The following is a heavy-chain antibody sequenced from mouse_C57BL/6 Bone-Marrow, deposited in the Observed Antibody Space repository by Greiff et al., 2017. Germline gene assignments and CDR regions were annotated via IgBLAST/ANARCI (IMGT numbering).Heavy chain of an antibody. J-gene: IGHJ2*01. V-gene: IGHV1-82*01. CDR3: AREGWLRFDC. CDR2: IYPGDGDT. CDR1: GYAFSSSW. D-gene: IGHD2-2*01. Sequence: VKLMESGPELVKPGASVKISCKASGYAFSSSWMNWVKQRPGKGLEWIGRIYPGDGDTNYNGKFKGKATLTADKSSSTAYMQLSSLTSEDSAVYFCAREGWLRFDCWGQGTTLTVTS.